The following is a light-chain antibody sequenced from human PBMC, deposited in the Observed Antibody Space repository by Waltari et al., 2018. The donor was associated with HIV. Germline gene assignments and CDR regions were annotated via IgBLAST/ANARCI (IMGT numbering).Light chain of an antibody. J-gene: IGLJ2*01. V-gene: IGLV1-47*01. CDR1: SSISGRTF. CDR3: AAWDDNLRGV. Sequence: QSVLTQPPSASGTPGPRVTISSSGDSSISGRTFVNWYQQLPGTAPKLLIYRSYQRPSGVPDRFSGSKSGSSASLAISGLRSEDEAVYYCAAWDDNLRGVFGGGTKLTVL. CDR2: RSY.